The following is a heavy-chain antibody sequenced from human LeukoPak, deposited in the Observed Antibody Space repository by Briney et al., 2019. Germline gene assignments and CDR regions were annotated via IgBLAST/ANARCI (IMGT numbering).Heavy chain of an antibody. CDR1: GFTFDDYA. Sequence: GGSLRLSCAASGFTFDDYAMHWVRQTPGRGLEWVSRINWNSGSIGYADSVKGRFTISRDNSKNTLYLQMNSLRAEDTAVYYCAKSGYNRFDYWGQGTLVTVSS. CDR2: INWNSGSI. CDR3: AKSGYNRFDY. J-gene: IGHJ4*02. D-gene: IGHD5-24*01. V-gene: IGHV3-9*01.